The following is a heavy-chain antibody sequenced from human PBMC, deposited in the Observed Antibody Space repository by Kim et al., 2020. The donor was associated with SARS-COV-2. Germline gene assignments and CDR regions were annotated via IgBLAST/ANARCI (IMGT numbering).Heavy chain of an antibody. Sequence: GGSLRLSCAASGFTFTSYAMNWVRQAPGKGLEWISVICGNGACTFYTDSVKGRFTISRDNSKNTLYLQMNSLRAEDTAVYYCAASRKCSAGSCYELAWGHGTLVTVSS. CDR2: ICGNGACT. D-gene: IGHD2-15*01. J-gene: IGHJ5*01. V-gene: IGHV3-23*01. CDR3: AASRKCSAGSCYELA. CDR1: GFTFTSYA.